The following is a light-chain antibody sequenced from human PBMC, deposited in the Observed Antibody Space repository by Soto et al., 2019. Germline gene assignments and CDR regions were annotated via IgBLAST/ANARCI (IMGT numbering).Light chain of an antibody. CDR2: AAS. V-gene: IGKV1-39*01. CDR1: HVGSY. J-gene: IGKJ2*01. Sequence: DSQMTQSPSSLSASIGDRVTITCRASHVGSYVNWYQFKPGEAPKLLIYAASSSQSGVPSRFSGSGSATDFTLTISSLQPEDFATYYCQQTSSRPHTFGQGTKLEIK. CDR3: QQTSSRPHT.